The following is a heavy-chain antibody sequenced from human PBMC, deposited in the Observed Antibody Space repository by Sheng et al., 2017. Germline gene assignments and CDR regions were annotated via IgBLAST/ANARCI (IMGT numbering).Heavy chain of an antibody. CDR2: IKDNGAGGTA. J-gene: IGHJ4*02. CDR1: GFTFTKFW. Sequence: VQLVESGGGLLKPGGSLRLSCAASGFTFTKFWMSWVRQAPGKGLEWVGRIKDNGAGGTANYGAAVKGRFTISRDDSKNTLYLQMNSLKTEDTAMYYCTTGSSGGEDYWGQGTLGHRLL. V-gene: IGHV3-15*01. CDR3: TTGSSGGEDY. D-gene: IGHD2-21*01.